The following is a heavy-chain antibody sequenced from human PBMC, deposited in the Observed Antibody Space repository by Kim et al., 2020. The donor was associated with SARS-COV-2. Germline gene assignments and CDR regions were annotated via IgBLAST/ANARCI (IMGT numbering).Heavy chain of an antibody. CDR2: IYPGDSDT. J-gene: IGHJ6*01. Sequence: GESLKISCKGSGYIFTNYWIGWVRQMPGKGLEWMGIIYPGDSDTRYSPSFQGQVTISADKSISSAYLQWSSLKASDTAMYYCARHAGRYFGSGNYRDYYYGMDVWGQGTTVTVPS. V-gene: IGHV5-51*01. D-gene: IGHD3-10*01. CDR1: GYIFTNYW. CDR3: ARHAGRYFGSGNYRDYYYGMDV.